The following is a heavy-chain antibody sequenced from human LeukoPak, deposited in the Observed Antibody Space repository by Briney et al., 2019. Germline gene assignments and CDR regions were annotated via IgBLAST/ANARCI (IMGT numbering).Heavy chain of an antibody. Sequence: GGSLRLSCAASGFTFSSYEMNWVRQAPGKGLEWVSYISSSGSTIYYADSVKGRFTISRDNAKNSLYLQMNGLRAEDTAVYYCARVAGQWLAFDYWGQGTLVTVSS. CDR1: GFTFSSYE. J-gene: IGHJ4*02. V-gene: IGHV3-48*03. D-gene: IGHD6-19*01. CDR3: ARVAGQWLAFDY. CDR2: ISSSGSTI.